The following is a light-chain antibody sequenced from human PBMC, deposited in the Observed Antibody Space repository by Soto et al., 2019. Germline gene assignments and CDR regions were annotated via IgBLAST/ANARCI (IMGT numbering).Light chain of an antibody. CDR2: KAS. J-gene: IGKJ1*01. V-gene: IGKV1-5*03. Sequence: DLQMTQSPSALSASVGDRVTITCRASQSVSTFLAWYQQKPGKAPKLLIYKASSLESGVPSRFSGSGSGTEFTLTINSLQPGDFATYYCQQYYAYQRTFGQGTKVEIK. CDR1: QSVSTF. CDR3: QQYYAYQRT.